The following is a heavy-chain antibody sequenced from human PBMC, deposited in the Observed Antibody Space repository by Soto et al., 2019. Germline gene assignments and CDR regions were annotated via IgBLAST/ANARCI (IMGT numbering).Heavy chain of an antibody. CDR3: ARDERAKWLRSYYYYYGMDV. D-gene: IGHD5-12*01. CDR1: GFTFSSYG. CDR2: IWYDGSNK. Sequence: HPGGSLRLSCAASGFTFSSYGMHWVRQAPGKGLEWVAVIWYDGSNKYYADSVKGRFTISRDNSKNTLYLQMNSLRAEDTAVYYCARDERAKWLRSYYYYYGMDVWGQGTTVTVSS. J-gene: IGHJ6*02. V-gene: IGHV3-33*01.